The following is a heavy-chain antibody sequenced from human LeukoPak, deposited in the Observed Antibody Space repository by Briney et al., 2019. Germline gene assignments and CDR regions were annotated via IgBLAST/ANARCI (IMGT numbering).Heavy chain of an antibody. J-gene: IGHJ5*02. V-gene: IGHV4-30-2*01. Sequence: PSQTLSLTCAVSGGSISSGGYSWSWIRQPPGKGLEWIGYIYHSGSTYYNPSLKSRVTISVDRSKNQFSLKLSSVTAADTAVYYCARGLGYTDPWGQGTLVTVSS. CDR1: GGSISSGGYS. CDR2: IYHSGST. D-gene: IGHD5-18*01. CDR3: ARGLGYTDP.